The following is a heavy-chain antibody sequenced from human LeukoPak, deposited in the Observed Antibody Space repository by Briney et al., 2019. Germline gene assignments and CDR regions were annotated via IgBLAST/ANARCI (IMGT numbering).Heavy chain of an antibody. Sequence: GRSLRLSCVASGLTFNAYGMHWVRQAPGKGLEWVAVIWSDGSNKYFADSVKGRFTISRDNSKNTLYLQMSSLRVEDTVVYYCASAAGAFDNWGQGAMVTVSS. J-gene: IGHJ3*02. CDR1: GLTFNAYG. CDR2: IWSDGSNK. D-gene: IGHD6-13*01. CDR3: ASAAGAFDN. V-gene: IGHV3-33*01.